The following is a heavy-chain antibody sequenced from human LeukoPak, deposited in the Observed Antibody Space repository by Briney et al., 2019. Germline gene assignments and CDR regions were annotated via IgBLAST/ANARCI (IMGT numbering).Heavy chain of an antibody. CDR2: ISGNGGST. J-gene: IGHJ6*02. Sequence: GGSLRLSCAASGFTFSSYAMNWVRQAPGKGLEWVSGISGNGGSTYYADSVKGRFTISRDNSKDTLYLQMNSLRAEDTAVYYCAKRSRRLTIVRGVPREDVWGQGTTVTVSS. D-gene: IGHD3-10*01. CDR3: AKRSRRLTIVRGVPREDV. V-gene: IGHV3-23*01. CDR1: GFTFSSYA.